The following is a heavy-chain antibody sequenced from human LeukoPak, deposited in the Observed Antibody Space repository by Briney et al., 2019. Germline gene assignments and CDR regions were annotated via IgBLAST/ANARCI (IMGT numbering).Heavy chain of an antibody. J-gene: IGHJ4*02. D-gene: IGHD3-9*01. Sequence: GGSLRLSCAASGFTVSSTYMSWVRQAPGKGLEWVSVFYSGDTTYYANPVKGRFTISRDSSKNMLYLQMNSLRAEDTAVYCCARRLLTGYYEFWGQGTLVTVSS. CDR2: FYSGDTT. V-gene: IGHV3-66*01. CDR1: GFTVSSTY. CDR3: ARRLLTGYYEF.